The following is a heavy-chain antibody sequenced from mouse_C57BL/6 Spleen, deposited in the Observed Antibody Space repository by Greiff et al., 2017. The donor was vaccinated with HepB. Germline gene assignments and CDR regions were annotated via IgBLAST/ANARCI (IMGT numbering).Heavy chain of an antibody. V-gene: IGHV5-17*01. D-gene: IGHD2-4*01. CDR1: GFTFSDYG. CDR3: ARTDYERYFDY. CDR2: ISSGSSTI. J-gene: IGHJ2*01. Sequence: DVHLVESGGGLVKPGGSLKLSCAASGFTFSDYGMHWVRQAPEKGLEWVAYISSGSSTIYYADTVKGRFTISRDNAKNTLFLQMTSLRSEDTAMYYCARTDYERYFDYWGQGTTLTVSS.